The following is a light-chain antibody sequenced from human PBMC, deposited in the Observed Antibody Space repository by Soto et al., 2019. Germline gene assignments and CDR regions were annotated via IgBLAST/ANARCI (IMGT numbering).Light chain of an antibody. Sequence: EIVMTQSQATLSVSPGERATLSCRASQSVSSTLAWYQQKPGQAPRLLLYGASTRPTGIPARFSGSGSGKEFTLTISSLQTDDFAVYDYQQYNNLSAWTFGQGTKVEIK. V-gene: IGKV3-15*01. CDR3: QQYNNLSAWT. CDR2: GAS. CDR1: QSVSST. J-gene: IGKJ1*01.